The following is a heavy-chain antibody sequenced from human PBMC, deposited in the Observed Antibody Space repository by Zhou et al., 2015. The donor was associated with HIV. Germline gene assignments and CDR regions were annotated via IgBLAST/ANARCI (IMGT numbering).Heavy chain of an antibody. V-gene: IGHV1-69*02. Sequence: QVQLVQSGAEVKKPGSSVKVSCKASGGTFSSYTISWVRQAPGQGLEWMGRIIPILGIANYAQKFQGRVTITADKSTSTAYMELSSLRSEDTAVYYCARTGSEDYGGNSQDRVRYYFDYWGQGTLVTVSS. D-gene: IGHD4-23*01. CDR2: IIPILGIA. CDR1: GGTFSSYT. J-gene: IGHJ4*02. CDR3: ARTGSEDYGGNSQDRVRYYFDY.